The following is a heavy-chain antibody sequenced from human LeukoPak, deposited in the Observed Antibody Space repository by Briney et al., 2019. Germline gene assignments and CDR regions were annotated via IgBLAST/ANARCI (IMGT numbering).Heavy chain of an antibody. Sequence: GGSLRLSCAASGFTVSSNYMSWVRQAPGKGLEWVSAISGSGDSTYYADSVKGRFTTSRDNSKNTLYLQMNSLRAGDTAVYYCAKDQGYYGSGSYKEYFQHWGQGTLVTVSS. CDR1: GFTVSSNY. CDR2: ISGSGDST. CDR3: AKDQGYYGSGSYKEYFQH. J-gene: IGHJ1*01. V-gene: IGHV3-23*01. D-gene: IGHD3-10*01.